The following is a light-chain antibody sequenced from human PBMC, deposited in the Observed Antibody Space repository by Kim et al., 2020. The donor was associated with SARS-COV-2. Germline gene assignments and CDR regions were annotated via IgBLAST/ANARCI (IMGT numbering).Light chain of an antibody. J-gene: IGKJ4*01. Sequence: PGERASLSCRASQNVGSHLAWYQQKPGQAPRLLLYDASNRATGIPARFSGSGSGSDFTLTISSLEPEDFAVYYCQQRSNWPPTFGGGTKLEI. CDR3: QQRSNWPPT. V-gene: IGKV3-11*01. CDR1: QNVGSH. CDR2: DAS.